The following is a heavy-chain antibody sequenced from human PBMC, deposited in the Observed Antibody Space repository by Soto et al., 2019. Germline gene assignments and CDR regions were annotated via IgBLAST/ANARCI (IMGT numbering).Heavy chain of an antibody. CDR3: AKSGHQQLVAPYYYYAMDV. Sequence: GGSLRLSCAASGFTFSSYAMTWVRQAPGYGLERVSTIGGSGDDTYYADSVKGRFTISRDNSKNTQYLQTNGLRAEDTAVYYCAKSGHQQLVAPYYYYAMDVWGQGTTVTVSS. J-gene: IGHJ6*02. D-gene: IGHD6-13*01. CDR1: GFTFSSYA. CDR2: IGGSGDDT. V-gene: IGHV3-23*01.